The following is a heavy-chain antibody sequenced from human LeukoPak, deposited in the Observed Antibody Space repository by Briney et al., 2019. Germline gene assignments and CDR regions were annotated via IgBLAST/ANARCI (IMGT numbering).Heavy chain of an antibody. Sequence: PGGSLRLSCAASGLTFSSYSMNWVRQATGEGLEWVLYITGSSSNIYYADSVKGRFTISRDNARNSLYLQMNSLRDEDTAVYYCARDYDYGFDYWGQGSLVTVST. CDR3: ARDYDYGFDY. CDR1: GLTFSSYS. D-gene: IGHD4-17*01. J-gene: IGHJ4*02. CDR2: ITGSSSNI. V-gene: IGHV3-48*02.